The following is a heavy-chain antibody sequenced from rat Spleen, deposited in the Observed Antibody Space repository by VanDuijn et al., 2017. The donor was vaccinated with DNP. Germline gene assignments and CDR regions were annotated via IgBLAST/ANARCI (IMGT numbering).Heavy chain of an antibody. D-gene: IGHD5-1*01. Sequence: EVQLVESGGGLVQPGRSLKLSCAASGFTFSDYNMAWVRQAPKKGLEWVATISTGGGTLYYRDSVKGRFTISRDNAKSTLYLQMDSLRSEDTATYYCTTWHRLGGYAMDAWGQGTSVTVSS. CDR2: ISTGGGTL. J-gene: IGHJ4*01. V-gene: IGHV5-27*01. CDR3: TTWHRLGGYAMDA. CDR1: GFTFSDYN.